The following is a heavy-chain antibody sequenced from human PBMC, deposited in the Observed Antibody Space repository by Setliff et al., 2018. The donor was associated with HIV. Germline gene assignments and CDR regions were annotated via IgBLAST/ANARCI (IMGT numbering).Heavy chain of an antibody. CDR3: AKGFRPVDTALVSVTAY. Sequence: SEKGLEWVSIITSGGSTYYADSAKGRFIISRDNSQNTLYLQMNSLRADDTAIYYCAKGFRPVDTALVSVTAYGGQGIRVTVSS. J-gene: IGHJ4*02. D-gene: IGHD5-18*01. V-gene: IGHV3-23*01. CDR2: ITSGGST.